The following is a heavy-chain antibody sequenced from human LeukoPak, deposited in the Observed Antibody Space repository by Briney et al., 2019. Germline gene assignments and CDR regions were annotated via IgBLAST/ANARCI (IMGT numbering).Heavy chain of an antibody. J-gene: IGHJ4*02. Sequence: GGSLRLSCAASGFTCSSYSMNWVRQAPGKGLEWVSCISSSSSYIYYADSVKGRFTISRDNAKNSLYLQMNSLRAEDTAVYYCASGAYYYDSSGSFDYWGQGTLVTVSS. D-gene: IGHD3-22*01. V-gene: IGHV3-21*01. CDR1: GFTCSSYS. CDR2: ISSSSSYI. CDR3: ASGAYYYDSSGSFDY.